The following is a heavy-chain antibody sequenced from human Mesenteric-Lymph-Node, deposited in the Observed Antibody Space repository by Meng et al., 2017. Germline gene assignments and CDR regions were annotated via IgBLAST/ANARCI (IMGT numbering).Heavy chain of an antibody. CDR1: GFTFSASA. J-gene: IGHJ4*02. D-gene: IGHD6-13*01. Sequence: EGELVESGGVLAPPGGFLKLSCAASGFTFSASAMHWVRQTSGKGLEWLGRIRSRTNNYATIYAASLQGRFTISRDDSKNTAYLQMNSLETEDTAMYYCTSQQLVGNGNDYWGQGTLVTVSS. CDR2: IRSRTNNYAT. V-gene: IGHV3-73*02. CDR3: TSQQLVGNGNDY.